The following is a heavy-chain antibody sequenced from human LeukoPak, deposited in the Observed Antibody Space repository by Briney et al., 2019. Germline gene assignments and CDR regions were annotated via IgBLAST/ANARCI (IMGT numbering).Heavy chain of an antibody. V-gene: IGHV1-3*01. Sequence: GASVKVSCKASGYTFTGYYIHWVRQAPGQRLEWMGWINAGNGNTKYSQKFQGRVTITRDTSASTAYMELSSLRSEDTAVYYCARGNYYDSSGYYWFGYWGQGTLVTVSS. D-gene: IGHD3-22*01. J-gene: IGHJ4*02. CDR3: ARGNYYDSSGYYWFGY. CDR1: GYTFTGYY. CDR2: INAGNGNT.